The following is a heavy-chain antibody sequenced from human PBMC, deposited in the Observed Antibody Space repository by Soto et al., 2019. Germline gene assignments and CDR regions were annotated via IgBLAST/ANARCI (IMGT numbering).Heavy chain of an antibody. J-gene: IGHJ5*02. Sequence: ASVKVSCKASGCTFTRYTMNWVRQAPGQRLEWMGWINPDNGNTKSSQKFQDRVIITRDTSASTAYMDLSSLRSEDTAVYYCARGIATGQLDPWGQGTLVTVSS. D-gene: IGHD2-15*01. CDR2: INPDNGNT. CDR3: ARGIATGQLDP. V-gene: IGHV1-3*01. CDR1: GCTFTRYT.